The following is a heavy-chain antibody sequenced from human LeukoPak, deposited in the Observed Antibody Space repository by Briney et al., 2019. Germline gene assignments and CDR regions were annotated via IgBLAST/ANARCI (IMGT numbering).Heavy chain of an antibody. V-gene: IGHV3-66*01. CDR2: IYSGGST. J-gene: IGHJ4*02. Sequence: PGGSLRLSCAASGFTVSSNYMSWVRQAPGKGLEWVSVIYSGGSTYYADSVKGRFTISRDNSKNTLYLQMNSLRAEDTAVYYCARDSPHNYYDSSGYTHWGQGTLVTVSS. CDR1: GFTVSSNY. D-gene: IGHD3-22*01. CDR3: ARDSPHNYYDSSGYTH.